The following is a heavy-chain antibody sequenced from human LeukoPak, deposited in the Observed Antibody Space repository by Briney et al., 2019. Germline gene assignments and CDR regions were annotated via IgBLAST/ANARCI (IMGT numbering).Heavy chain of an antibody. Sequence: SVKVSCKASGGTFSSYAISWVRQAPGQGLEWMGGIIPIFGTANYAQKFQGRVTITADESTSTAYMELSSLGSEDTAVYYCAIGYYDSSGYYLEYFQHWGQGTLVTVSS. V-gene: IGHV1-69*13. D-gene: IGHD3-22*01. CDR3: AIGYYDSSGYYLEYFQH. CDR1: GGTFSSYA. CDR2: IIPIFGTA. J-gene: IGHJ1*01.